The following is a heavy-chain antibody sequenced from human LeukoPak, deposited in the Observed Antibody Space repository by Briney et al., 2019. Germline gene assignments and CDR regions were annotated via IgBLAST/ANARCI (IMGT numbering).Heavy chain of an antibody. J-gene: IGHJ6*02. V-gene: IGHV3-15*01. CDR1: GFTLSNAW. Sequence: KPGGSLRLSCAASGFTLSNAWMSWVRQAPGKGLEWVGRIKSKTDGGTTDYAAPVKGRFTISRDDSKKTLYLQMNSLKTEDTAVYYCTSGRWLRFHYYYSMDVWGQGTTVTVS. CDR2: IKSKTDGGTT. D-gene: IGHD5-12*01. CDR3: TSGRWLRFHYYYSMDV.